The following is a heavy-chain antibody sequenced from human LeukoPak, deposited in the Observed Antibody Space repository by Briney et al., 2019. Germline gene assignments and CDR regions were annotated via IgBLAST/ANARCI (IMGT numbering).Heavy chain of an antibody. J-gene: IGHJ5*02. Sequence: ASVKVSCKASGYTFTGYYMHWVRQAPGQGLEWMGWISAYNGNTNYAQKFQGRVTMTTDTSTSTVYMELRSLRSDDTAVYCCARLTCSSTSCYDWFDPWGQGTLVTVSS. CDR1: GYTFTGYY. D-gene: IGHD2-2*01. V-gene: IGHV1-18*04. CDR2: ISAYNGNT. CDR3: ARLTCSSTSCYDWFDP.